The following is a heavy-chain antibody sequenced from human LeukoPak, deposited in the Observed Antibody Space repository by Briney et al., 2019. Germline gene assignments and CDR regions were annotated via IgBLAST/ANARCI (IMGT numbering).Heavy chain of an antibody. Sequence: ASVKVSCKASGYTFTGYYMHWVRQAPGQRLEWMGWINPNSGGTNYAQKFQGRVTMARDTSISTAYMELSRLRSDDTAVYYCARDAYYYDSSGYYYYWGQGTLVTVSS. CDR3: ARDAYYYDSSGYYYY. D-gene: IGHD3-22*01. CDR2: INPNSGGT. J-gene: IGHJ4*02. V-gene: IGHV1-2*02. CDR1: GYTFTGYY.